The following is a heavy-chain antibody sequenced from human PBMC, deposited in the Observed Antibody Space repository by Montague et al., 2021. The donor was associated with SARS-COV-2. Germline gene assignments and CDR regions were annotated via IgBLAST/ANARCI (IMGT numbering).Heavy chain of an antibody. CDR2: NYTTGSN. CDR1: GDSITSDDSY. D-gene: IGHD2/OR15-2a*01. Sequence: TLSLTCTVSGDSITSDDSYWSWIRQPAGKGLEWIGRNYTTGSNNYNPSLKSRLTISLDTSKNQFSLKLSSATAADTAVYYCASDDFRWDFDCWGQGTLVTVSS. V-gene: IGHV4-61*02. CDR3: ASDDFRWDFDC. J-gene: IGHJ4*02.